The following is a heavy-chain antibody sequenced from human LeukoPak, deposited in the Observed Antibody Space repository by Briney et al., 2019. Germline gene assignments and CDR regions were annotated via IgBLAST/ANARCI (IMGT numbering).Heavy chain of an antibody. J-gene: IGHJ4*02. CDR1: GFSFTAYA. CDR3: ARGRGWVDH. CDR2: IHDDGTVK. V-gene: IGHV3-7*01. D-gene: IGHD3-16*01. Sequence: GGSLRLSCAASGFSFTAYAMSWLRQAPGKGLEWVANIHDDGTVKNYVDSVKGRFTISRDDARNSVSLQLTRLRADDTALYYCARGRGWVDHWGQGTLVTVSS.